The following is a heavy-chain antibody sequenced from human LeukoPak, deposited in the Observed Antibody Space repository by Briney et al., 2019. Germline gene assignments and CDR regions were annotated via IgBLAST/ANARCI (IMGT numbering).Heavy chain of an antibody. CDR3: ATRGEGATFDY. CDR1: GFTFSTYT. Sequence: GGSLRLSCVASGFTFSTYTMHWVRQAPGKGLEWVAVISYDGSNKYYADSVKGRFTISRDNSKNTLYLQMNSLRAEDTAVYYCATRGEGATFDYWGQGTLVTVSS. J-gene: IGHJ4*02. CDR2: ISYDGSNK. D-gene: IGHD1-26*01. V-gene: IGHV3-30*04.